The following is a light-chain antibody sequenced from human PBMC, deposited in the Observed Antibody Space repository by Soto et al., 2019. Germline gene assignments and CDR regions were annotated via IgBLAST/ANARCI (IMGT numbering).Light chain of an antibody. Sequence: EIQMTQSPSSMSASVGDRVNITCRASQSIGGYLTWYQQKPGIAPKLLIYAASSLQSGVPSRFSGSGSGTDFTLTISSLEPEDFAVYFCQQRGNWLTFGGGTKVDIK. CDR2: AAS. CDR1: QSIGGY. CDR3: QQRGNWLT. V-gene: IGKV1-39*01. J-gene: IGKJ4*01.